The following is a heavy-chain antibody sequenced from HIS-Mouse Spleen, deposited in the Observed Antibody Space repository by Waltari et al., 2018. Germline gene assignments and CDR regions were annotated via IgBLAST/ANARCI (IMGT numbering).Heavy chain of an antibody. CDR1: GGSISSSSYY. CDR3: AREIPYSSSWYDWYFDL. J-gene: IGHJ2*01. D-gene: IGHD6-13*01. CDR2: IDYSGGT. Sequence: QLQLQESGPGLVKPSETLSLTCTVSGGSISSSSYYWGWIRQPPGKGLEWIGGIDYSGGTYYNPSLKRRVTISVDTSKNQFSLKLSSVTAADTAVYYCAREIPYSSSWYDWYFDLWGRGTLVTVSS. V-gene: IGHV4-39*07.